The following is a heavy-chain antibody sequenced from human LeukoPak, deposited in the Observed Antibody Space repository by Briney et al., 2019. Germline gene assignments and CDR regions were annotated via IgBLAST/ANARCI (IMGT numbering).Heavy chain of an antibody. CDR3: AREPQTYYYDSSGYPHDAFDI. J-gene: IGHJ3*02. CDR2: ISSSGSTI. Sequence: PGGSLRLSCAASGFTFSDYYMSWIRQAPGKGLEWVSYISSSGSTIYYADSVKGRFTISRDNAKNSLYLQMNSLRAEDTAVYYCAREPQTYYYDSSGYPHDAFDIWGQGTMVTVSS. V-gene: IGHV3-11*01. CDR1: GFTFSDYY. D-gene: IGHD3-22*01.